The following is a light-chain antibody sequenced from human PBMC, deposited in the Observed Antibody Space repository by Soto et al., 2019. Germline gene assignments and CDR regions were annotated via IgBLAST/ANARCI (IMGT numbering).Light chain of an antibody. CDR1: NSNIGSDI. Sequence: VLTQPPSASGTPGQRATISCCGSNSNIGSDIVNCYQLLPGAAPEVLINTTNQRPSGVPERFSGSKSGTSASLAISGLQSEDEANSSCATWDGGLSGPYVFGTGTKVTVL. V-gene: IGLV1-44*01. CDR3: ATWDGGLSGPYV. CDR2: TTN. J-gene: IGLJ1*01.